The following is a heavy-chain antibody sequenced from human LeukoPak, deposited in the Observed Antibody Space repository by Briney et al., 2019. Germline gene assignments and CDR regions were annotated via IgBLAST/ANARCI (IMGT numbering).Heavy chain of an antibody. CDR1: GFTFSSYE. CDR3: ARGPFATSVYYFNYFDY. Sequence: GGSLRLSCAASGFTFSSYEMNWVRQAPGKGLEWVSGITGNGGSTYYADSVKGRFTISRDNAKNSLYLQMNSLRAEDTAVYSCARGPFATSVYYFNYFDYWGQGTLVTVSS. D-gene: IGHD5/OR15-5a*01. V-gene: IGHV3-48*03. J-gene: IGHJ4*02. CDR2: ITGNGGST.